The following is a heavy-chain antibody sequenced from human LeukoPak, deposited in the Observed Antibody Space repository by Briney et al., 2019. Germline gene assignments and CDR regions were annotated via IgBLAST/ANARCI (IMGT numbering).Heavy chain of an antibody. CDR1: GFTFSIYA. Sequence: PGGSLRLSCAASGFTFSIYAMSWVRQAPGKGLEWVSAISGSGGTAYYADSVKGRFTISRDNAKNSLYLQMNSLRAEDTAVYYCARDYYSSSGLGYWGQGTLVTVSS. D-gene: IGHD6-13*01. V-gene: IGHV3-23*01. CDR3: ARDYYSSSGLGY. J-gene: IGHJ4*02. CDR2: ISGSGGTA.